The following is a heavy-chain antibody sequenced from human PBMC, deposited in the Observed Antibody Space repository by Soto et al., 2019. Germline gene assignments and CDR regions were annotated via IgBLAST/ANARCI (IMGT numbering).Heavy chain of an antibody. Sequence: GGSLRLSCAASGFTFSSYAMSWVRQAPGKGLEWVSAISGSGGSTYYADSVKGRFTISRDNSKNTLYLQMNSLRAEDTAVYYCAKDAVVVVPAAPWFDPWGQGTRVTVSS. CDR1: GFTFSSYA. V-gene: IGHV3-23*01. J-gene: IGHJ5*02. CDR2: ISGSGGST. D-gene: IGHD2-2*01. CDR3: AKDAVVVVPAAPWFDP.